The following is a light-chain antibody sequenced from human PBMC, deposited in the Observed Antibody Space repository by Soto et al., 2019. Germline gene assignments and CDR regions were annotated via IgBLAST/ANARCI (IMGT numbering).Light chain of an antibody. V-gene: IGKV3-15*01. J-gene: IGKJ1*01. CDR1: QSVSSF. Sequence: EKVMTQSPATLSMSPGERATLSCRASQSVSSFLAWYQQKPGQAPRLLIYGASTRATGIPARFSGSGSGTEFTLTISSIQSEEFAVYYCQQYSNWPSWTFGQGTKVEVK. CDR2: GAS. CDR3: QQYSNWPSWT.